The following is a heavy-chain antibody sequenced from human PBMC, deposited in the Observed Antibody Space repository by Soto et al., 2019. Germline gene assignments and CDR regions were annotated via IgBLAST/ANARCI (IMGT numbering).Heavy chain of an antibody. CDR2: ISHDGINK. V-gene: IGHV3-30-3*01. Sequence: QVLLVDSGGGVVQPGRSLGLSCAASGFTFSSYAMNWVRQAPGKGLEWVALISHDGINKYYADSVRGRFTISRDSSTNTLYLQMNSLRAADTAVYYCGRCTSTSCHLGSDYWGQGTLVTVSS. J-gene: IGHJ4*02. CDR1: GFTFSSYA. D-gene: IGHD2-2*01. CDR3: GRCTSTSCHLGSDY.